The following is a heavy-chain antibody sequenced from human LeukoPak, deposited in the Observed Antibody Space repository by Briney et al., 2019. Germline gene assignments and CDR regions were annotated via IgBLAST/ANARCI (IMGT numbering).Heavy chain of an antibody. Sequence: SETLSLTCTVTGGSISSYYWSWIRQPPGKGLEWIGYIYYSGSTNYNPSLKSRVTISVDTSKNQFSLKLSSVTAADTAVYYCAREADFWSGPVGYWGQGTLVTVSS. D-gene: IGHD3-3*01. CDR3: AREADFWSGPVGY. V-gene: IGHV4-59*01. CDR1: GGSISSYY. J-gene: IGHJ4*02. CDR2: IYYSGST.